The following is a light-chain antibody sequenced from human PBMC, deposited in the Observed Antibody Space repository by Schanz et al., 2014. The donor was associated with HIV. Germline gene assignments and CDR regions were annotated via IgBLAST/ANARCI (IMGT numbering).Light chain of an antibody. CDR2: DVR. CDR1: SSDGGGYNY. Sequence: QSALTQPASVSGSPGQSITISCTGTSSDGGGYNYVSWYQHHPRKAPKLMIYDVRNRTSGVSNRFSGSKSGNTASLTISGLQAEDEADYYCSSYTSSSTYVFRTGTKLTVL. CDR3: SSYTSSSTYV. V-gene: IGLV2-14*03. J-gene: IGLJ1*01.